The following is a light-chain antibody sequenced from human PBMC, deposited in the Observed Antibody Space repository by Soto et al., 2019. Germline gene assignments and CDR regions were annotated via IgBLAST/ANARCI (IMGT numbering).Light chain of an antibody. Sequence: QSVLTQPPSASGTPGQRVTISCSGSSSNIGSDTVKWYQQLPGTAPKLLIYGNNQRPSGVPDRFSASKSGTSASLAISGLQSEDEADYYCQSYDSTLSARYVFGTGTKLTVL. CDR3: QSYDSTLSARYV. CDR1: SSNIGSDT. V-gene: IGLV1-44*01. CDR2: GNN. J-gene: IGLJ1*01.